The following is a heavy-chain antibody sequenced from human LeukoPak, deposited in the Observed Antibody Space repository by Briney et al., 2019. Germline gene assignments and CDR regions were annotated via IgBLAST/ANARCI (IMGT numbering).Heavy chain of an antibody. CDR2: INPNSGGT. D-gene: IGHD6-13*01. J-gene: IGHJ6*02. V-gene: IGHV1-2*02. CDR1: GYTFTGYY. Sequence: ASVKVSCKASGYTFTGYYMHWVRQAPGQGLEWMGWINPNSGGTNYAQKFQGRVTMTRDTSISTAYMELSRLRSDDTAVYYCAREGIAAAGNYYYYGMDVWGHGTTVTVSS. CDR3: AREGIAAAGNYYYYGMDV.